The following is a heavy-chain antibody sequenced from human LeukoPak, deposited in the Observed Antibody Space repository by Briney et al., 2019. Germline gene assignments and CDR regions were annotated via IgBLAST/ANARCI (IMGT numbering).Heavy chain of an antibody. D-gene: IGHD3-16*01. J-gene: IGHJ4*02. CDR1: GYTFIDYY. CDR2: INPTSGAT. V-gene: IGHV1-2*02. CDR3: ARATNRGSPANAYVY. Sequence: EASVKVSCKASGYTFIDYYIHWVRQAPGQGLEWMGWINPTSGATNSAQKFHGRVTVTSDTSISTAYMELCGLRSDDTAIYYCARATNRGSPANAYVYWGQGTLVTVSS.